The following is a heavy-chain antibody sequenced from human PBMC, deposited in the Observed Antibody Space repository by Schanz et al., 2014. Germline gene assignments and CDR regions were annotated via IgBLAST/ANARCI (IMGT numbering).Heavy chain of an antibody. CDR3: ARENLNWEAFDI. V-gene: IGHV3-11*01. CDR1: GFTFRDYQ. Sequence: HVQLVESGGGLVKPGGSLRLSCTASGFTFRDYQMTWIRQAPGKGLEWVSYITSGSAKFYADSVKGRFTISRDNAKNSLYLEMTSLRGEDTAVYYCARENLNWEAFDIWGQGTVVTVSS. J-gene: IGHJ3*02. CDR2: ITSGSAK. D-gene: IGHD7-27*01.